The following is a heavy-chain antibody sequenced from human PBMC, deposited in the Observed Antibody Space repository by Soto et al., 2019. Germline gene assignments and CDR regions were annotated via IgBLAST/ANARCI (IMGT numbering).Heavy chain of an antibody. D-gene: IGHD1-1*01. CDR1: GYTFTSYG. J-gene: IGHJ4*02. V-gene: IGHV1-18*01. Sequence: QVHLVQSGAEVKKPGASVKVSCKASGYTFTSYGITWVRQAPGQGLEWMGWISAHNGNTDYAQKLQGRVIVTRDTSTSTAYMELRSLISDDTAVYYCPRGRYGDYWGQGALVTVSS. CDR2: ISAHNGNT. CDR3: PRGRYGDY.